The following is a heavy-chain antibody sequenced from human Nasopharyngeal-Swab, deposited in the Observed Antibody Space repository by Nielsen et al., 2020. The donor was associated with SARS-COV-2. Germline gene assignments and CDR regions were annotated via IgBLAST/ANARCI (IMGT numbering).Heavy chain of an antibody. D-gene: IGHD3-10*01. Sequence: GESLKISCVASGFTFRDYWMSWVRQAPAKGLEWVASIKQDGSEKNYVDSVKGRFTISRDNAENSLFLQMDSLRTEDTAFYYCARVVGRTSPMGSWGQGTLVTVSS. J-gene: IGHJ4*02. V-gene: IGHV3-7*01. CDR2: IKQDGSEK. CDR3: ARVVGRTSPMGS. CDR1: GFTFRDYW.